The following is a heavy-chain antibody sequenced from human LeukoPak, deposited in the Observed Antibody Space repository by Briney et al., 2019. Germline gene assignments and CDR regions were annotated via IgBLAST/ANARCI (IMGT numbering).Heavy chain of an antibody. D-gene: IGHD3-3*01. J-gene: IGHJ4*02. CDR3: ARTYYDFWSGYDY. Sequence: GGSLRLSRAASGFTFSSYWMHWVRQAPGKGLVWVSRINSDGSSTSYADSVKGRFATSRDNAKNTLYLQMNSLRAEDTAVYYCARTYYDFWSGYDYWGQGTLVTVSS. CDR2: INSDGSST. V-gene: IGHV3-74*01. CDR1: GFTFSSYW.